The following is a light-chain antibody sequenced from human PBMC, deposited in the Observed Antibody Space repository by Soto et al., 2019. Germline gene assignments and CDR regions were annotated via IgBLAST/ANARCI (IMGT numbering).Light chain of an antibody. J-gene: IGKJ2*01. Sequence: DVVMTQSPLSLAVTLGQPASISCRSSQSLLYSDGNTHLNWFHQRPGQSPRRLIYKVSNRDSVVPDRFSGSWSGTDFTLKISRVEAEDVGVYYCMQGTHWPPYTFGQGTKLEIK. CDR3: MQGTHWPPYT. V-gene: IGKV2-30*01. CDR1: QSLLYSDGNTH. CDR2: KVS.